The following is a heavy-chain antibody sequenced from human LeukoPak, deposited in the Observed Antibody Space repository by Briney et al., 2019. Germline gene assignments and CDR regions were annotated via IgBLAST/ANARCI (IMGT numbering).Heavy chain of an antibody. CDR1: GYTFSNYA. CDR3: ARSLGMGATLDY. D-gene: IGHD1-26*01. CDR2: INAGNGNT. V-gene: IGHV1-3*03. Sequence: ASVKVSCKASGYTFSNYAMHWVRQAPGQRLEWMGWINAGNGNTRYSQEFKGRVTITRDTSASTVYTELSSLRSEDMAVYFCARSLGMGATLDYWGRGTLVTVSS. J-gene: IGHJ4*02.